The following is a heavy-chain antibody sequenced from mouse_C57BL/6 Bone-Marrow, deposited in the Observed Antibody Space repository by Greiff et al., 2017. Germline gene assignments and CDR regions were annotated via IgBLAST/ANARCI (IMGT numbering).Heavy chain of an antibody. CDR2: IYPGSGST. J-gene: IGHJ4*01. V-gene: IGHV1-55*01. Sequence: VQLQQPGAELVKPGASVKMSCKASGYTFTSYWITWVKQRPGQGLEWIGDIYPGSGSTNYNEKVKSKATLPVNTSSSTAYMQLSSLKSEDSAFYYCAKRLVHYYAMAYWGQGTSVTVSS. D-gene: IGHD2-2*01. CDR1: GYTFTSYW. CDR3: AKRLVHYYAMAY.